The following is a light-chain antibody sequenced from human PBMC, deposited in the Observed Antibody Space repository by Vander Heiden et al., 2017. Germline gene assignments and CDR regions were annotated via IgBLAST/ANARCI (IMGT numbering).Light chain of an antibody. CDR3: QQSYSTLQVT. CDR2: AAS. Sequence: DIQMTQSPSSLSASVGDRVTITCRASQSISSYLNWYQQKPGKAPKLLIYAASSLQSGVPSRFSGSGSGTDFTLTISSLQPEDFATYYCQQSYSTLQVTFGQGTEVEIK. V-gene: IGKV1-39*01. CDR1: QSISSY. J-gene: IGKJ1*01.